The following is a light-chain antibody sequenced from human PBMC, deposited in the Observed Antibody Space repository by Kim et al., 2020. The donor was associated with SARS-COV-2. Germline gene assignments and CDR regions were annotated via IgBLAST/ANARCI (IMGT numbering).Light chain of an antibody. V-gene: IGKV1-39*01. J-gene: IGKJ2*01. CDR1: RSVSNF. CDR2: DLY. CDR3: QQTYRSPHT. Sequence: DIQLTQSPSSVSASVGDRVTITCRTSRSVSNFLNWYQVKPGKAPTLLIYDLYALQSGVPSRFSGGGSGTAFTLTINSLQPEDFGTYYCQQTYRSPHTFGQGTKLEI.